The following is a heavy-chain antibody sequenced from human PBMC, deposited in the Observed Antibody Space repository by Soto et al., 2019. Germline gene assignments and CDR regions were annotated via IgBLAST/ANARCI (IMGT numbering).Heavy chain of an antibody. J-gene: IGHJ4*02. CDR2: INHSGSV. Sequence: QVQLQQWGAGLLKPSETLSLTCAVSGGAFSGFYWSWIRQPPGKGLEWIGEINHSGSVKYNPSIKSRVTISGDTSKKQLSLKLSSVTAADTAVYYCARSTTYDYWGQGTLVTVSS. CDR3: ARSTTYDY. CDR1: GGAFSGFY. V-gene: IGHV4-34*01.